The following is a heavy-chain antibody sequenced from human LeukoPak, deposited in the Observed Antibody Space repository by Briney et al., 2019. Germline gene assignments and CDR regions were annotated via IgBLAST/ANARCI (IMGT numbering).Heavy chain of an antibody. CDR2: INLNGGST. CDR1: GFTFNDYG. CDR3: ARESGSYDMGY. J-gene: IGHJ4*02. D-gene: IGHD1-26*01. V-gene: IGHV3-20*04. Sequence: GGSLRLSCAASGFTFNDYGMSWVRQAPGKGLEWVSGINLNGGSTGYADSVKGRFTISRDNAKNSLYLQMNSLRAEDTALYYCARESGSYDMGYWGQGTLVTVSS.